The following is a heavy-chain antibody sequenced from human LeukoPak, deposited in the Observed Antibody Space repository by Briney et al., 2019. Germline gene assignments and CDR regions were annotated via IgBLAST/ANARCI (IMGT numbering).Heavy chain of an antibody. Sequence: QSGGSLRLSCAASGFTFSSYGMHRVRQAPGKGLEWVAFIRYDGSNKYYADSVKGRFTISRDNSKNTLYLQMNSLRAEDTAVYYCARRAGDYSHPYDYWGQGTLVTVSS. CDR2: IRYDGSNK. CDR1: GFTFSSYG. V-gene: IGHV3-30*02. J-gene: IGHJ4*02. CDR3: ARRAGDYSHPYDY. D-gene: IGHD3-22*01.